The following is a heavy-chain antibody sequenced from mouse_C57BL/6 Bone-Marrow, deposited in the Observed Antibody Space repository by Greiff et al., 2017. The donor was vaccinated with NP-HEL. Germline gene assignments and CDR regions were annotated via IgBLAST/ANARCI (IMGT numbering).Heavy chain of an antibody. V-gene: IGHV1-80*01. CDR1: GYAFSSYW. CDR3: ASTYYYGSSLYYFDD. D-gene: IGHD1-1*01. J-gene: IGHJ2*01. CDR2: IYPGDGDT. Sequence: VQLQQSGAELVKPGASVKISCKASGYAFSSYWMNWVKQRPGKGLEWIGQIYPGDGDTNYNGKFKGKATLTADKSSSTAYMQLSSLTSEDSAVYFCASTYYYGSSLYYFDDWGQGTTLTVSS.